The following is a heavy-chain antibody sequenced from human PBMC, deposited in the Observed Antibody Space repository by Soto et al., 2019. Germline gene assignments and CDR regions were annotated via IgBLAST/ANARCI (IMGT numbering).Heavy chain of an antibody. D-gene: IGHD6-13*01. CDR2: ISSSGSTI. Sequence: QVQLVESGGGLVKPGGSLRLSCAASGFTFSDYYMSWIRQAPGKGLEWVSYISSSGSTIYYADSVKGRFTISRDNAKNSLYLQMNSLRAEDTAVYYCARDFTRYSSSWKNSQGFDYWGQGTLVTVSS. CDR3: ARDFTRYSSSWKNSQGFDY. V-gene: IGHV3-11*01. CDR1: GFTFSDYY. J-gene: IGHJ4*02.